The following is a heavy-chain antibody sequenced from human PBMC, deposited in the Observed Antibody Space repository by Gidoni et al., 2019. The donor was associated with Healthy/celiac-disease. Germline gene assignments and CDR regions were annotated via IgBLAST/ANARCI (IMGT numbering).Heavy chain of an antibody. V-gene: IGHV1-69*01. D-gene: IGHD3-10*01. CDR3: ASGRANYYGSGSHINDAFDI. CDR2: IIPIFGTA. Sequence: QVQLVQSGAEVKKPGSSVKVSCKASGGTFSSYAISWVRQAPGQGLEWMGGIIPIFGTANYAQKFQGRVTITADESTSTAYMELSSLRSEDTAVYYCASGRANYYGSGSHINDAFDIWGQGTMVTVSS. CDR1: GGTFSSYA. J-gene: IGHJ3*02.